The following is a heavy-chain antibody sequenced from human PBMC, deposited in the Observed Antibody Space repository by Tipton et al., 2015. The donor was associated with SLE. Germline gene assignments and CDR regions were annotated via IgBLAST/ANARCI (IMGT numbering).Heavy chain of an antibody. V-gene: IGHV4-61*02. CDR2: IYTSGST. CDR1: GDSISSGLYY. Sequence: TLSLTCTVSGDSISSGLYYWSWIRQPAGKGLEWIGRIYTSGSTNYHTSLRSRVTVSLDTPKNQISLKLSSVTAADTAVYYCARVMGPGQAFDIWGQGAMVTVSS. D-gene: IGHD5-24*01. J-gene: IGHJ3*02. CDR3: ARVMGPGQAFDI.